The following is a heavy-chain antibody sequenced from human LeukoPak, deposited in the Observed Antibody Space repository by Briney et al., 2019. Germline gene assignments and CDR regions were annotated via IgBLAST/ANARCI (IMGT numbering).Heavy chain of an antibody. CDR2: MSAYNGNT. D-gene: IGHD3-22*01. CDR1: GYSFTSYG. V-gene: IGHV1-18*01. J-gene: IGHJ4*02. CDR3: ARGYYYDSSGYYYDYFDY. Sequence: ASVKVSCKACGYSFTSYGSSWARQAPGQGLEWMGWMSAYNGNTNYALNLQGRVTMTTDTSTSTAYMELRSLRSDDTAMYYCARGYYYDSSGYYYDYFDYWGQGTLVTVSS.